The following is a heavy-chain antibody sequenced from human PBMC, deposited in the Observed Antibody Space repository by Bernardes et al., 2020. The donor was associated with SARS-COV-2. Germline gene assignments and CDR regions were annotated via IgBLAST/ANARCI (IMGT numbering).Heavy chain of an antibody. CDR3: ARPSYCSSTSCYWIFDY. Sequence: GGSLRLSCAASGFTFSSYSMNWVRQAPGKGLEWVSSISSSSSYIYYADSVKGRFTISRDNAKNSLYLQMNSLRAEDTAVYYCARPSYCSSTSCYWIFDYWGQEPWSPSPQ. J-gene: IGHJ4*01. V-gene: IGHV3-21*01. CDR2: ISSSSSYI. D-gene: IGHD2-2*01. CDR1: GFTFSSYS.